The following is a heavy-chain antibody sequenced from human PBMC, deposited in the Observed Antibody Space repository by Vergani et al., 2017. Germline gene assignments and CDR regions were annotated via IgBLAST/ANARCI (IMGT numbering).Heavy chain of an antibody. D-gene: IGHD3-3*01. CDR2: ISYDGSNK. V-gene: IGHV3-30*18. CDR3: AKGIYDFWSGYDYYYMDV. Sequence: QVQLVESGGGVVQPGRSLRLSCAASGFTFSSYGMHWVRQAPGKGLEWVAVISYDGSNKYYADSVKGRFTISRDNSKNTLYLQMNSLRAEDTAVYYCAKGIYDFWSGYDYYYMDVWGKGTMVTVSS. J-gene: IGHJ6*03. CDR1: GFTFSSYG.